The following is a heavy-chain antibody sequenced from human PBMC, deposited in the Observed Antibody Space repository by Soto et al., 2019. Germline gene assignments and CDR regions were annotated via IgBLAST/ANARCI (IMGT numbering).Heavy chain of an antibody. D-gene: IGHD5-12*01. CDR2: IIPIFGTA. Sequence: GASVKVSCKASGGTFSSYAISWVRQAPGQGLEWMGGIIPIFGTANYAQKFQGRVTITADESTSTAYMELSSLRSEDTAVYYCASRTGGRRDGYNYRSFGYWGQGTLVTVSS. V-gene: IGHV1-69*13. J-gene: IGHJ4*02. CDR1: GGTFSSYA. CDR3: ASRTGGRRDGYNYRSFGY.